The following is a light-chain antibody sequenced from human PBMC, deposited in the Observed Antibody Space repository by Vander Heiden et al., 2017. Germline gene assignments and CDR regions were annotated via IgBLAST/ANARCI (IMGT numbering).Light chain of an antibody. CDR1: QSIRNY. Sequence: DIQMTQSPSSLSASVGDRVTITCRASQSIRNYLNWYQQKPGEVPKLLIYAASSLQSGVPSRFSGSGSGTDFTLTISSLQPEDFATYYCQQSYSTPRAVGGGTKVEIK. J-gene: IGKJ4*01. CDR3: QQSYSTPRA. V-gene: IGKV1-39*01. CDR2: AAS.